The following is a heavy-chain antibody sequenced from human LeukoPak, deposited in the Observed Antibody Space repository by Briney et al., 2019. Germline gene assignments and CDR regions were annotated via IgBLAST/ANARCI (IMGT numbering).Heavy chain of an antibody. CDR1: GYTFTSYY. CDR2: INPSGGST. CDR3: ASAYTGYSSGWYVYFRY. D-gene: IGHD6-19*01. V-gene: IGHV1-46*01. J-gene: IGHJ4*02. Sequence: ASVTVSCKASGYTFTSYYMHWVRQAPGQGLEWMGIINPSGGSTSYAQKFQGRVTMTRDTSTSTVYMELSSLRSEDTAVYYCASAYTGYSSGWYVYFRYWGQGTLVTVSS.